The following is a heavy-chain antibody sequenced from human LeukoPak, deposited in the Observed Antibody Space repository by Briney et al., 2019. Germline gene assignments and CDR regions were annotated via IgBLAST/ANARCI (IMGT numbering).Heavy chain of an antibody. CDR1: GFTFSTYA. Sequence: PGGSLRLSCAASGFTFSTYAMSWVRQAPGKGLEWVSVISADGGSAYYTDSVKGRFTISRDNSKNTLYLQMNSLRPEDTAIYHCASPDPARAVSHSGAWYYFDYWGQGTLVTVS. CDR2: ISADGGSA. CDR3: ASPDPARAVSHSGAWYYFDY. V-gene: IGHV3-23*01. D-gene: IGHD6-13*01. J-gene: IGHJ4*02.